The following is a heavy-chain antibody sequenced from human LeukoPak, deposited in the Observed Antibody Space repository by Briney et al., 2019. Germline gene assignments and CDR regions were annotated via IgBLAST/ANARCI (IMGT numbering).Heavy chain of an antibody. J-gene: IGHJ4*02. CDR2: ISDSGGST. CDR3: AKVSESNYDILTGYYTPYYFDY. D-gene: IGHD3-9*01. V-gene: IGHV3-23*01. CDR1: GFTFSISA. Sequence: GGSLRLSCAASGFTFSISAMSWVRQTPGKGLEWVSGISDSGGSTFYADSVKGRFTISRDNSKNILYLQMNSLRANDTAVYYCAKVSESNYDILTGYYTPYYFDYWGQGTLVTVSS.